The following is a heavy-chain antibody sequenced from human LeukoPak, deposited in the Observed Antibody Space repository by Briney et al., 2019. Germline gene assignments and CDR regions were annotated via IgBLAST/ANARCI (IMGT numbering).Heavy chain of an antibody. CDR2: ISGGGGTT. CDR1: GFTFSTYA. J-gene: IGHJ4*02. Sequence: PGGSLRLSCAASGFTFSTYAMSWVRQAPGKGLEWVSAISGGGGTTHYADSVKGRFTISRDNSGSTLYLQMNSLRAEDTAVYYCARGPWELLLGLIDYWGQGTLVTVSS. V-gene: IGHV3-23*01. D-gene: IGHD1-26*01. CDR3: ARGPWELLLGLIDY.